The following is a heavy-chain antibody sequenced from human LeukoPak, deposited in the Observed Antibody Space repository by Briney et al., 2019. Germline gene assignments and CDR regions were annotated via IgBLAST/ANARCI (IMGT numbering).Heavy chain of an antibody. CDR1: GYTFTGYY. J-gene: IGHJ4*02. D-gene: IGHD2-2*01. Sequence: GASVKVSCKASGYTFTGYYMHWVRQAPGQGLEWMGWINPNSGGTNYAQKFQGRVTMTRDTSISTAYMELSRLRSDDTAVYYCARLVGSSTSCYFATCRMWDGIDYWGQGTLVTVSS. V-gene: IGHV1-2*02. CDR3: ARLVGSSTSCYFATCRMWDGIDY. CDR2: INPNSGGT.